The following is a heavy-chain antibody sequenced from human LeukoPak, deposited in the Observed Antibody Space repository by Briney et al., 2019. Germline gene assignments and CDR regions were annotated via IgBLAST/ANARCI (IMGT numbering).Heavy chain of an antibody. V-gene: IGHV1-8*03. D-gene: IGHD3-10*01. J-gene: IGHJ6*03. CDR1: GYTFTTYD. CDR3: ARDWGITMVRGVTPSYMDV. Sequence: ASVKVSCKASGYTFTTYDINWVRHATGQGLEWMGWMNPNSGNTGYAQKFQGRVTITRNTSIRTAYMELSSLRSEDTAVYYCARDWGITMVRGVTPSYMDVWGKGTTVTISS. CDR2: MNPNSGNT.